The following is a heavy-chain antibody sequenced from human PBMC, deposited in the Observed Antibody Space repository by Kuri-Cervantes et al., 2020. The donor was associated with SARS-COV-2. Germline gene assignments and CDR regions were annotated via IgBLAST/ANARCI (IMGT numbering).Heavy chain of an antibody. D-gene: IGHD3-16*01. J-gene: IGHJ4*02. V-gene: IGHV4-59*01. CDR1: GGSLSSYY. Sequence: SETLSLTCSVSGGSLSSYYWSWIRQPPGKGLEWIGYIYYSGSTNYNPSLKSRVTISVDTSKNQFSLRLSSVTAADTAVYYCARGTLGADCWGQGTLVTVSS. CDR2: IYYSGST. CDR3: ARGTLGADC.